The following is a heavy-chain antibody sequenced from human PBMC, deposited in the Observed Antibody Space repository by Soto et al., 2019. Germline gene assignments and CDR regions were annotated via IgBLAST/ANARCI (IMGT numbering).Heavy chain of an antibody. V-gene: IGHV4-34*01. CDR1: GGSFSGYY. J-gene: IGHJ4*02. CDR2: INHSGST. Sequence: SETLSLTCAVYGGSFSGYYWSWIRQPPGKGLEWIGEINHSGSTNYNPSLKSRVTISVDTSKNQFSLKLSSVTAADTAVYYCAIIAARDGFDYWGQGTLVTGSS. D-gene: IGHD6-6*01. CDR3: AIIAARDGFDY.